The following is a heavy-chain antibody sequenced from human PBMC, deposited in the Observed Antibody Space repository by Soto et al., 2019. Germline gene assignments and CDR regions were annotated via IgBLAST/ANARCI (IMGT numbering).Heavy chain of an antibody. J-gene: IGHJ4*02. V-gene: IGHV3-23*01. CDR3: AKDPGDCSSTSCYLYFDY. CDR1: GFTFSSYA. D-gene: IGHD2-2*01. Sequence: EVQLLESGGGLVQPGGSLRLSCAASGFTFSSYAMSWVRQAPGKGLEWVSAISGSGGSTYYAYSVKGRFTISRDNSKNTLYLQMNSLRAEDTAVYYCAKDPGDCSSTSCYLYFDYWGQGTLVTVSS. CDR2: ISGSGGST.